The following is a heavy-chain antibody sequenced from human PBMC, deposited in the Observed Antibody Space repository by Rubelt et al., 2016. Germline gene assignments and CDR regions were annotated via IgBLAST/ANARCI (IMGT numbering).Heavy chain of an antibody. CDR1: GFTFSSYA. D-gene: IGHD1-26*01. CDR2: ISGSGDYT. CDR3: AKDNRQTGRYGWFDP. Sequence: GQLLESGGGLVQPGGSLRLSCAASGFTFSSYAMSWVRQAPGKGLEWVSGISGSGDYTYYADSVKGRFTISRDNSKSTLYLQMNSLRAEETAIYYCAKDNRQTGRYGWFDPWGQGTLVTVSS. J-gene: IGHJ5*02. V-gene: IGHV3-23*01.